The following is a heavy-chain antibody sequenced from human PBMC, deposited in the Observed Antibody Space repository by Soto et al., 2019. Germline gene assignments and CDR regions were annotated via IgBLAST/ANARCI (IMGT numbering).Heavy chain of an antibody. CDR3: ARLAAAGTAGVNWFDP. CDR1: GVSISRSSYY. D-gene: IGHD6-13*01. Sequence: SGTLDLTCTVSGVSISRSSYYWGLLRQPPGKGLEWIGRSYYRWSTHYNLSIKSRVTIYVDTFKNQFSLKMSSVTDADTAVYYCARLAAAGTAGVNWFDPWGQGTLVTVSS. CDR2: SYYRWST. J-gene: IGHJ5*02. V-gene: IGHV4-39*01.